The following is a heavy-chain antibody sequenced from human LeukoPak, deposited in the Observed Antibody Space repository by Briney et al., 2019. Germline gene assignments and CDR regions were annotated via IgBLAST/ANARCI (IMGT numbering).Heavy chain of an antibody. D-gene: IGHD3-10*01. CDR3: ARLRDKGGLRFGELSGDNWFDP. Sequence: SETLSLTCTVSGGSISSYYWSWIRQPPGKGLEWIEYIYYSGSTNYNPSLKSRVTISVDASKNQFSLKLSSVTAADTAVYYCARLRDKGGLRFGELSGDNWFDPWGQGTLVTVSS. V-gene: IGHV4-59*08. CDR1: GGSISSYY. J-gene: IGHJ5*02. CDR2: IYYSGST.